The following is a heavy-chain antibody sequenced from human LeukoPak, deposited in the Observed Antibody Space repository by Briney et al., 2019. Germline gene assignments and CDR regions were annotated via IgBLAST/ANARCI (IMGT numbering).Heavy chain of an antibody. CDR2: ISASGGST. J-gene: IGHJ4*02. Sequence: GGSLRLSCAVSGVIFNNYAMSWVRQAPGRGLEWVSVISASGGSTYYADSVKGRFTISRDNSNNRLYLEMNSLRAEDTAVYYFAKHAGTTRQTKDYWGQGTLVTVSS. CDR1: GVIFNNYA. D-gene: IGHD1-1*01. V-gene: IGHV3-23*01. CDR3: AKHAGTTRQTKDY.